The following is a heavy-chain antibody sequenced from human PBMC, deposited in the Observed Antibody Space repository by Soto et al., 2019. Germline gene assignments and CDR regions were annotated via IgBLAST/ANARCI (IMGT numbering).Heavy chain of an antibody. Sequence: GGSLRLSCAASGFTFSSYDMHWVRQATGKGLEWVSAIGTAGDTYYPGSVKGRFTISRENAKNSLYLQMNSLRAEDTAVYYCARVPQNLYYFDYWGQGTLVTVSS. CDR2: IGTAGDT. CDR1: GFTFSSYD. V-gene: IGHV3-13*01. CDR3: ARVPQNLYYFDY. J-gene: IGHJ4*02.